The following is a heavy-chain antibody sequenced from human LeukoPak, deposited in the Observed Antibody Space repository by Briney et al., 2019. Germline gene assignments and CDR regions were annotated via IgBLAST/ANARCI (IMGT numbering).Heavy chain of an antibody. CDR1: DGSFSGYY. V-gene: IGHV4-34*01. Sequence: SETLSLTCAVYDGSFSGYYWSWIRQPPGKGLEWIGEINHSGSTNYNPSLKSRVTISVDTSKNQFSLKLSSVTAADTAVYYCARFFSFNWRPYYFDYWGQGTLVTVSS. CDR3: ARFFSFNWRPYYFDY. J-gene: IGHJ4*02. CDR2: INHSGST. D-gene: IGHD1-20*01.